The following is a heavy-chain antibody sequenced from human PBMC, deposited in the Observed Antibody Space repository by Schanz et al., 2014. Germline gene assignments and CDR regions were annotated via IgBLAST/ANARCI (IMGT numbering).Heavy chain of an antibody. CDR1: GFTFSNHA. V-gene: IGHV3-23*01. Sequence: EVQLLESGGGLVQPGGSLRLSCAASGFTFSNHALSWVRQAPGKGLEWVSGIGGSGDSTHYADSVKGRFIISRDNFKNTLFLQMNSLRAEDTAVYYCAKAGSGWSTAGYYYWGQGTLVAVSS. CDR2: IGGSGDST. J-gene: IGHJ4*02. CDR3: AKAGSGWSTAGYYY. D-gene: IGHD6-19*01.